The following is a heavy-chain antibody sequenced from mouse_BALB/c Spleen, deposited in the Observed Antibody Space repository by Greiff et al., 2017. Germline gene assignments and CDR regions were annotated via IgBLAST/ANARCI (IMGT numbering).Heavy chain of an antibody. V-gene: IGHV2-2*02. Sequence: QVQLKESGPGLVQPSQCLSITCTASGFSLTSYGVHWVRQSPGKGLEWLGVIWSGGSTDYNAAFISRLSTSKNNSTSHVFFKMNSLQANDTAIYSCARGGNDYPLAMDYWGQGTSVTVSS. CDR3: ARGGNDYPLAMDY. CDR1: GFSLTSYG. CDR2: IWSGGST. D-gene: IGHD2-4*01. J-gene: IGHJ4*01.